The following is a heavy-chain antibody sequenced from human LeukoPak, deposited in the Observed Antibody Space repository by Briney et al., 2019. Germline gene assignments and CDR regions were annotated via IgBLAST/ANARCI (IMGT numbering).Heavy chain of an antibody. CDR1: GGSISSGDYY. CDR3: ARATYFDWLSIDY. Sequence: SQTLSLTCTVSGGSISSGDYYWRWIRQPPGKGLEWIGYIYYSGSTYYNPSLKSRVTISVDTSKNQFSLKLSSVTAADTAVYYCARATYFDWLSIDYWGQGTLVTVSS. D-gene: IGHD3-9*01. V-gene: IGHV4-30-4*01. J-gene: IGHJ4*02. CDR2: IYYSGST.